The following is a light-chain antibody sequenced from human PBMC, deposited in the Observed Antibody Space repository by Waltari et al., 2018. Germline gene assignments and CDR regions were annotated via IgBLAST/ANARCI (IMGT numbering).Light chain of an antibody. J-gene: IGLJ3*02. CDR2: GST. CDR3: QYYDSSLSAWV. Sequence: QTVLTQPPSVSGAPGQRVTISCTGSSNLGAAYDVNWYQQLPGTSPKLLIYGSTNRPSGVPDRFSASKSGTSASLAITGLQAEDEADYYCQYYDSSLSAWVFGGGTRLTVL. V-gene: IGLV1-40*01. CDR1: SSNLGAAYD.